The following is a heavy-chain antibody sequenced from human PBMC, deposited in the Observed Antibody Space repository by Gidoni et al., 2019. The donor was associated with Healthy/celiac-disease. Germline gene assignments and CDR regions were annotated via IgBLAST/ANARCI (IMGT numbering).Heavy chain of an antibody. D-gene: IGHD3-10*01. J-gene: IGHJ3*02. CDR3: AKAGVGFGPLGDAFDI. Sequence: EVQLLESGGGLVQPGGSLRLSCAASGFTFSSYAMSWVRQAPGKGLEWVSAISGSGGSTYYADSVKGRFTISRDNSKNTLYLQMNSLRAEDTAVYYCAKAGVGFGPLGDAFDIWGQGTMVTVSS. CDR1: GFTFSSYA. V-gene: IGHV3-23*01. CDR2: ISGSGGST.